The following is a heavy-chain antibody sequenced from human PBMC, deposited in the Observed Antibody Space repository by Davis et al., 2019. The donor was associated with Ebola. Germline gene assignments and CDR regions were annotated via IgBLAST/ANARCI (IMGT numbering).Heavy chain of an antibody. V-gene: IGHV4-59*08. CDR3: ARRGTSSWYAGWFDP. CDR1: GASISSYY. Sequence: SETLSLTCSVSGASISSYYRSWIRQPPGKGLEWVGYIYYSGSTNYNPSLKSRVTISVDTSKNQFSLKLISVTAADTAMYYCARRGTSSWYAGWFDPWGQGTLVTVSS. CDR2: IYYSGST. D-gene: IGHD6-13*01. J-gene: IGHJ5*02.